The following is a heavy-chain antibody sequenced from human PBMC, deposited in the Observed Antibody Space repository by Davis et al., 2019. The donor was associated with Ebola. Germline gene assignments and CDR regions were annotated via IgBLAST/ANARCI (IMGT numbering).Heavy chain of an antibody. CDR3: AREGYCNSPSCHSFDY. CDR1: GYTFTSYY. CDR2: LNSRDGTT. Sequence: ASVKVSCKASGYTFTSYYVHWVRQAPGHGLEWMGVLNSRDGTTAYAQKFQGRFTLTRDTSTSTVYMELSSLRSEDTAIYYCAREGYCNSPSCHSFDYWGQGTLVAVSS. V-gene: IGHV1-46*01. D-gene: IGHD2-2*01. J-gene: IGHJ4*02.